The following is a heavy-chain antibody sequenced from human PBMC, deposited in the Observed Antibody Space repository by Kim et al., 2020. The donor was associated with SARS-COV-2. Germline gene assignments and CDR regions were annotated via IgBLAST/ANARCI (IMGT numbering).Heavy chain of an antibody. CDR2: IKQDGGEK. CDR3: ARVEVTNLPYFYGMDV. J-gene: IGHJ6*02. Sequence: GGSLRLSCAASGFTFSYYWMSWVRQAPGKGLEWVASIKQDGGEKYYVDSVKGRFTISRDNAKNSLYVQMNSLRAEDTAVYYCARVEVTNLPYFYGMDVWGQGTTVTVSS. CDR1: GFTFSYYW. V-gene: IGHV3-7*01. D-gene: IGHD2-8*01.